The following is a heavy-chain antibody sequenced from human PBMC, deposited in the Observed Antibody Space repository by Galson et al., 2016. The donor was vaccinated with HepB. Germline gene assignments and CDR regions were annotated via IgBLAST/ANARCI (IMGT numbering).Heavy chain of an antibody. Sequence: SVKVSCKASGYTFTSYGISWVRQAPGQGLEWMGWISAYNGNTNYAQKLQGRVTMTTDTSTNTAYMALRSLRSDDTAVYYCARHTYDNAYWGQGTLVTVSS. J-gene: IGHJ4*02. V-gene: IGHV1-18*01. D-gene: IGHD3-22*01. CDR1: GYTFTSYG. CDR2: ISAYNGNT. CDR3: ARHTYDNAY.